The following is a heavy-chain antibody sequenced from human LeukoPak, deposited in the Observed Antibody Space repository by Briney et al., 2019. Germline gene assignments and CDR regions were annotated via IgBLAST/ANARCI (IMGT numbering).Heavy chain of an antibody. J-gene: IGHJ5*02. D-gene: IGHD2-2*01. CDR3: ARTLFGDQYQLLHNWFDP. Sequence: ASVKVSCKASGYTFTNYAMNWVRQAPGQGLEWMGWINTDTGNPTYAQGFTRRLVFSLDTSASTAYLQISSLKAEDTAVYYCARTLFGDQYQLLHNWFDPWGQGTLVTVSS. CDR1: GYTFTNYA. V-gene: IGHV7-4-1*02. CDR2: INTDTGNP.